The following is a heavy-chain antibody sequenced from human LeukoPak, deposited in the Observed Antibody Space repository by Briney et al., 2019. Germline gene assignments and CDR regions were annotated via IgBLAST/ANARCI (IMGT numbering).Heavy chain of an antibody. CDR2: IFHTGSA. V-gene: IGHV4-38-2*02. Sequence: PSETLSLTCAVSGYSISSGYQWAWIRQPPGNTLEWIGSIFHTGSAHYNPSLKSRVTISVDTSTNHFSLRLSSVTAADTALYYCARDPRWLTPDCTSTSCYENYFDPWGQGILVTVSS. D-gene: IGHD2-2*01. J-gene: IGHJ5*02. CDR3: ARDPRWLTPDCTSTSCYENYFDP. CDR1: GYSISSGYQ.